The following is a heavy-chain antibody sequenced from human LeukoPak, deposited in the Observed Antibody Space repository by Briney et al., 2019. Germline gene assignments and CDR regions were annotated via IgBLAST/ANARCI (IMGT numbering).Heavy chain of an antibody. V-gene: IGHV3-23*01. D-gene: IGHD3-16*01. CDR2: ISGSGGST. CDR1: GFTFSSYA. Sequence: GGSLRLSCAASGFTFSSYAMSWARQAPGKGLEWVSAISGSGGSTYYADSVKGRLTISRDNSKNTLYLQMDSLRAEDTAVYYCAKVGIRITTADDWYFDLWGRGTLVTVSS. J-gene: IGHJ2*01. CDR3: AKVGIRITTADDWYFDL.